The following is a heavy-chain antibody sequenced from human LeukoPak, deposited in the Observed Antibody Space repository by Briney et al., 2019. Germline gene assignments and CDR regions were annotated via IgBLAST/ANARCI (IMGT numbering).Heavy chain of an antibody. Sequence: ASVKVSCKASGYTFTSYYTHWVRQAPGQGLEWMGIINPSGGSTSYAQKLQGRVTMTTDTSTSTAYMELRSLRSDDTAVYYCARDSILFGDYWGQGTLVTVSS. D-gene: IGHD3-16*01. CDR3: ARDSILFGDY. CDR2: INPSGGST. V-gene: IGHV1-46*01. J-gene: IGHJ4*02. CDR1: GYTFTSYY.